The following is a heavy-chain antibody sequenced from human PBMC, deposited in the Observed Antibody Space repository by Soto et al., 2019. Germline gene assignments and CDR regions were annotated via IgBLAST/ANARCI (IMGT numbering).Heavy chain of an antibody. CDR2: IFYSGNI. Sequence: QVQLQESGPGLVKPSETLSLTCTVSGGSISSSNSHWGWTRQPPGKGLEYIGSVYYGGAIFYSGNIYYNPSLKSRVTISVDTSKNQFSLRLSSVTAADTGVYYCVRYDRINMKPYSPEGFHIWGQGTMVTVSS. J-gene: IGHJ3*02. CDR1: GGSISSSNSH. V-gene: IGHV4-39*01. CDR3: VRYDRINMKPYSPEGFHI. D-gene: IGHD3-3*02.